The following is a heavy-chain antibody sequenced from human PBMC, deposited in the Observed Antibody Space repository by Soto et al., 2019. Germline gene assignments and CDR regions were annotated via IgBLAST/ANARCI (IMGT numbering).Heavy chain of an antibody. CDR2: ISSNGDDT. V-gene: IGHV3-64*04. D-gene: IGHD2-2*01. CDR1: GFTFSNHG. CDR3: ARDGESSSSSDFDF. Sequence: PGGSLRLSCAASGFTFSNHGMHWVRQAPGKGLEYVSAISSNGDDTYYADSVKGRFTISRDNAKDSLYLQMNSLREEDTAVYYCARDGESSSSSDFDFWGQGALVTVSS. J-gene: IGHJ4*02.